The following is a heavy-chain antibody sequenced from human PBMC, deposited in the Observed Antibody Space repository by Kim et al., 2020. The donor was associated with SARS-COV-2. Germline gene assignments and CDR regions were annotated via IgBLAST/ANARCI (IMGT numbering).Heavy chain of an antibody. CDR3: ARDRREDYFADAFDI. CDR2: ISSSGSTI. J-gene: IGHJ3*02. CDR1: GFTFSSYE. Sequence: GGSLRLSCAASGFTFSSYEMNWVRQAPGKGLEWVSYISSSGSTIYYADSVKGRFTISRDNAKNSLYLQMNSLRAEDTAVYYCARDRREDYFADAFDIWGQGTMVTVSS. V-gene: IGHV3-48*03. D-gene: IGHD4-17*01.